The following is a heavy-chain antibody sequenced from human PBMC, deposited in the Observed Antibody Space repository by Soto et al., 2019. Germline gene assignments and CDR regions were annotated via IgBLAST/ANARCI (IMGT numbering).Heavy chain of an antibody. V-gene: IGHV3-23*01. CDR1: GFSLKNYA. Sequence: EVQLLESGGNLVQPGGSLRLSCAASGFSLKNYAMTWVRQAPGKGLEWVSGITGSGDKTYYADSVKGRFIISRDNSENTLYLKMNSLRAEDTALYYCARDCSSSSCSVWRYWGQGTQVTVSS. J-gene: IGHJ4*02. CDR2: ITGSGDKT. CDR3: ARDCSSSSCSVWRY. D-gene: IGHD2-2*01.